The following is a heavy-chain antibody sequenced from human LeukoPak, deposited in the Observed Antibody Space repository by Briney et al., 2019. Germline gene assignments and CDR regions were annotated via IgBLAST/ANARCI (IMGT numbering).Heavy chain of an antibody. CDR3: VRLGSSSAWYLDY. CDR2: IKHVVSDT. Sequence: PGGSLRLSCASSGFAFSSYSMSWVRQAPGKGLEWVATIKHVVSDTFYVDSVKGRFTTSRDNAKNSLYLQMNSLRGEDTAVYYCVRLGSSSAWYLDYWGQGTLVTVSS. J-gene: IGHJ4*02. CDR1: GFAFSSYS. D-gene: IGHD6-13*01. V-gene: IGHV3-7*01.